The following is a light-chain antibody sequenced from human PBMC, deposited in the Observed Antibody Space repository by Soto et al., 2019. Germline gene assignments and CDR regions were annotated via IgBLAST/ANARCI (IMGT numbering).Light chain of an antibody. J-gene: IGKJ5*01. Sequence: EVVVTQSPATLSVSPWERATLSFMASQSVSSSYLAWYQQKPGQAPRLLVFGASSRVLGIPDRFSGSGSGTDFTLTISRLEPEDFAVYYCHHYGSSPLTFGQGTRLEI. V-gene: IGKV3-20*01. CDR3: HHYGSSPLT. CDR2: GAS. CDR1: QSVSSSY.